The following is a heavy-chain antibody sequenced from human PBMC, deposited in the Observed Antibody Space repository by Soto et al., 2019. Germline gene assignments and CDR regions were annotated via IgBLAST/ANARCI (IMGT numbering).Heavy chain of an antibody. CDR1: GYSFTSYW. CDR3: ARQQRSSGFYYYYCSMDV. D-gene: IGHD6-19*01. V-gene: IGHV5-10-1*01. Sequence: PGESLKISCKGSGYSFTSYWISWVRQMPGKGLEWMGRIDPSDSYTNYSPSFQGHVTISADKSISTAYLQWSILKASDTAMYYCARQQRSSGFYYYYCSMDVWGQGTTVTVSS. J-gene: IGHJ6*02. CDR2: IDPSDSYT.